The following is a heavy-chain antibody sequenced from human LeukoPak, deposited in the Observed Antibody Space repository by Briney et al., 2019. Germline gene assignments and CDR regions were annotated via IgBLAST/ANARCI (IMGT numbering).Heavy chain of an antibody. CDR1: GYSISSGYY. V-gene: IGHV4-38-2*02. CDR2: IYHSGST. J-gene: IGHJ5*02. CDR3: ASRYSSGWRYNWFDP. D-gene: IGHD6-19*01. Sequence: SETLSLTCTVSGYSISSGYYWGWIRQPPGKGLEWIGSIYHSGSTYYNPPLKSRVTISVDTSKNQFSLKLSSVTAADTAVYYCASRYSSGWRYNWFDPWGQGTLVTVSS.